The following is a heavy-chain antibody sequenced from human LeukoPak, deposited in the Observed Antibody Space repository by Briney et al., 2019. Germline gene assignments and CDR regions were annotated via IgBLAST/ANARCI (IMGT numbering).Heavy chain of an antibody. CDR3: ARVNYYYYYMDV. J-gene: IGHJ6*03. CDR2: ISYDGSNK. CDR1: GFTFSSYW. V-gene: IGHV3-30*03. Sequence: GGSLRLSCAASGFTFSSYWMSRVRQAPGKGLEWVAVISYDGSNKYYADSVKGRFTISRDNSKNTLYLQMNSLRAEDTAVCYCARVNYYYYYMDVWGKGTTVTVSS.